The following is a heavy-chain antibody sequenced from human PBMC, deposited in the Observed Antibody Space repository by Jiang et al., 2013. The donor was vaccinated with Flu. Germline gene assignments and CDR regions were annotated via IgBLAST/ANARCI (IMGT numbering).Heavy chain of an antibody. J-gene: IGHJ4*02. D-gene: IGHD6-19*01. V-gene: IGHV1-2*02. CDR3: ARDAQWLVQNFDY. Sequence: KFQGRVTMTRDTSISTAYMELSRLRSDDTAVYYCARDAQWLVQNFDYWGQGTLVTVSS.